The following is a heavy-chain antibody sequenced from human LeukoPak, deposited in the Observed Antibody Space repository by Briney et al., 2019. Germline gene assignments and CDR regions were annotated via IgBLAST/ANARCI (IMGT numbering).Heavy chain of an antibody. CDR3: ARSNVPRLFDY. Sequence: PSETLSLTCIVSGGSISNYYWSWIRQPPGKGLEWIGYIYNSGSTNYDPSLKSRVTISVDTSKNQFSLELSSVTAADTAVYYCARSNVPRLFDYWGQGTLVTVSS. J-gene: IGHJ4*02. CDR1: GGSISNYY. CDR2: IYNSGST. V-gene: IGHV4-59*01.